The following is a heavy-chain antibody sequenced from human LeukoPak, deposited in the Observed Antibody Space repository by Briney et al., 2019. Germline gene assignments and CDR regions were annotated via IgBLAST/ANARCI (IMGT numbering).Heavy chain of an antibody. CDR3: ARERIAALDY. J-gene: IGHJ4*02. Sequence: SETLSLTCTVSGGSISSYYWSWIRQPPGKGLEWIGYIYYSGSTIYNPSLKSRVTISVDTSKNQFSLKLSSVTAADTAVYYCARERIAALDYWGQGTLVTVSS. D-gene: IGHD6-13*01. CDR2: IYYSGST. CDR1: GGSISSYY. V-gene: IGHV4-59*01.